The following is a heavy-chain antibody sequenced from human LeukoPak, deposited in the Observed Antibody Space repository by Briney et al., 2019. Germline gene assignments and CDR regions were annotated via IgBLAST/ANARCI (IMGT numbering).Heavy chain of an antibody. CDR1: GFTFGSYD. CDR3: AKGRVLWFGELFGGTFDY. J-gene: IGHJ4*02. V-gene: IGHV3-21*04. Sequence: GGSLRLSCAASGFTFGSYDMSWVRQAPGKGLEWVSSISSSSNYIYYADSVKGRFTISRDNAKNSLYLQMNSLRAEDTALYYCAKGRVLWFGELFGGTFDYWGQGTLVTVSS. D-gene: IGHD3-10*01. CDR2: ISSSSNYI.